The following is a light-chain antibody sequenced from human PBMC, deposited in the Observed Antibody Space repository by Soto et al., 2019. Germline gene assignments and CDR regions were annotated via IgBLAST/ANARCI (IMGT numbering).Light chain of an antibody. J-gene: IGKJ4*01. CDR3: QQYNSYSPLT. V-gene: IGKV3-11*01. CDR1: QSGSSY. CDR2: DAS. Sequence: IVLTQSPCTLSLSPGERATLSCRASQSGSSYLAWYQQKPGQAPRLLIYDASNRATGIPARFSGSGSGTDFTLTISSLQPDDFATYYCQQYNSYSPLTFGGGTKVDI.